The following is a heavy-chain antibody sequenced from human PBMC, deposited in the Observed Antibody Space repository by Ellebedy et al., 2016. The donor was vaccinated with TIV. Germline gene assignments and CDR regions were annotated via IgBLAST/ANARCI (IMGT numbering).Heavy chain of an antibody. Sequence: SETLSLXCTVSGGSISSYYWSWIRQSPGKGLEWIGYVHYSGKTNHNPSLKSRAIISVDTSKNQVSLKLNSVTTADTAVYYCARGVLGGLVDPIWGQGTMVTVSS. CDR1: GGSISSYY. J-gene: IGHJ3*02. CDR2: VHYSGKT. D-gene: IGHD1-26*01. V-gene: IGHV4-59*13. CDR3: ARGVLGGLVDPI.